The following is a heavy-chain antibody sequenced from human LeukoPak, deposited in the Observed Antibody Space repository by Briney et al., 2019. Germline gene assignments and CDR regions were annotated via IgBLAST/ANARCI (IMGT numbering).Heavy chain of an antibody. CDR1: GGTFSSYA. D-gene: IGHD5/OR15-5a*01. CDR2: IIPIFGTA. Sequence: SMKVSCKASGGTFSSYAISWVRPAPGQGLEWMGGIIPIFGTANYAQKFQGRVTITTDESTSTAYMELSSLRSEDTAVYYCARGKIPVYYLDYWGQGTLVTVSS. CDR3: ARGKIPVYYLDY. J-gene: IGHJ4*02. V-gene: IGHV1-69*05.